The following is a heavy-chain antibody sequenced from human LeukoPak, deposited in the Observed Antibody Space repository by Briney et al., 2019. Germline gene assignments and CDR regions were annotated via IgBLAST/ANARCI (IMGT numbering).Heavy chain of an antibody. V-gene: IGHV5-51*01. CDR2: IYPGDSVT. CDR1: GYSFTSYW. Sequence: GESLKISCKGSGYSFTSYWIGWVRQMPGKGLEWMGIIYPGDSVTRYSPSFQGQVTISADKSISTAYLQWSSLKASDTAMYYCARRIAVAGHIFDYWGQGTLVSVSS. J-gene: IGHJ4*02. D-gene: IGHD6-19*01. CDR3: ARRIAVAGHIFDY.